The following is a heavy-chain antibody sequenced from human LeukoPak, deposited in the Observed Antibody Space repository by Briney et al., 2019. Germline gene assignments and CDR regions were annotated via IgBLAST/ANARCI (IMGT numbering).Heavy chain of an antibody. CDR2: ISSSSSYT. V-gene: IGHV3-11*06. Sequence: LSLTCAVYGGSFSGYYWSWIRQAPGKGLEWVSYISSSSSYTNYADSVKGRFTISRDNAKNSLYLQMNSLRAEDTAVYYCARFYYDYVWGSYRYTQFDYWGQGTLVTVSS. CDR3: ARFYYDYVWGSYRYTQFDY. D-gene: IGHD3-16*02. CDR1: GGSFSGYY. J-gene: IGHJ4*02.